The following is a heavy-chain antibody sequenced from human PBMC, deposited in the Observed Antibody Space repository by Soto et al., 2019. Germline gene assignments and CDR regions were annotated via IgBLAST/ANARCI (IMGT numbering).Heavy chain of an antibody. Sequence: EVQLLESGGGLVQPGGSLRLSCAASGFTFSSYAMSWVRQAPGKGLEWVSAISGSGGSTYYADSVKGRFTISRDNSKNKLYLQMSSLSAEDTAGYYCAKRYCSGGSCTPNWFDPWGQGTLVTVSS. CDR3: AKRYCSGGSCTPNWFDP. D-gene: IGHD2-15*01. CDR1: GFTFSSYA. J-gene: IGHJ5*02. CDR2: ISGSGGST. V-gene: IGHV3-23*01.